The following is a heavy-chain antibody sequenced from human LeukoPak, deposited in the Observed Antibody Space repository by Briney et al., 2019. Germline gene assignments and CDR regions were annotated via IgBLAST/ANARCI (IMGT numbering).Heavy chain of an antibody. CDR2: IYYSGST. CDR1: GGSLSSYY. J-gene: IGHJ6*02. CDR3: ARDRTYYGIDV. V-gene: IGHV4-59*01. Sequence: SETLSLTCPVSGGSLSSYYWSWIRQPPGKGLEWIGYIYYSGSTNYNPSLRSRVTISVDTSKTQLSLKVRSVTAADTAVYYCARDRTYYGIDVWGQGTTVTVSS.